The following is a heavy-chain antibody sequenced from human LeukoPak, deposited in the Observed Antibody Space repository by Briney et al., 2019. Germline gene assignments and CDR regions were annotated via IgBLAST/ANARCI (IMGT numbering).Heavy chain of an antibody. Sequence: SETLSLTCSVSGGSISSSSYYWVWIRQPPGKGLEWIGSIYYSGSTYYNPSLKSRVTISADMSKNQFSLNLNSVTAADTAVYYCARHPYYYYYMDVWGKGTTVTVSS. CDR2: IYYSGST. V-gene: IGHV4-39*01. CDR1: GGSISSSSYY. J-gene: IGHJ6*03. CDR3: ARHPYYYYYMDV.